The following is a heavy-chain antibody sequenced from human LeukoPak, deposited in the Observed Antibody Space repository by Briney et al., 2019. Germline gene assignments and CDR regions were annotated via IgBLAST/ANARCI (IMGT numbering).Heavy chain of an antibody. J-gene: IGHJ6*02. V-gene: IGHV5-51*01. CDR2: IYPGDSDT. D-gene: IGHD3-10*01. Sequence: GESLKISCNGSGYSFTSYWIGWVRQMPGKGLEWMGIIYPGDSDTRYSPSFQGQVTISADKSISTAYLQWSSLKASDTAMYYCARGDRLWFGEFDYGMDVWGQGTTVTVSS. CDR1: GYSFTSYW. CDR3: ARGDRLWFGEFDYGMDV.